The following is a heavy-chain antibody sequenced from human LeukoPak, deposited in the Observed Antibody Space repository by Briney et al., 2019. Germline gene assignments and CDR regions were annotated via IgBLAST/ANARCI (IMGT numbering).Heavy chain of an antibody. J-gene: IGHJ3*02. D-gene: IGHD5-24*01. CDR1: GYIFTGHY. Sequence: ASVKVSCKASGYIFTGHYMNWVRQVPGQGLEWMGRINPKTGGTNYAQNFQGRVTMTGDTSISTTYMELSRLRPDDTAVYYCARVGDGLNDGFDIWGQGTMVTVSS. CDR2: INPKTGGT. V-gene: IGHV1-2*06. CDR3: ARVGDGLNDGFDI.